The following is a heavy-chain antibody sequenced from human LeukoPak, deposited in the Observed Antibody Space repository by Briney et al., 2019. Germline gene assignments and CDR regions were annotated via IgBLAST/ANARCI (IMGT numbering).Heavy chain of an antibody. CDR3: ARGMGSGSYPAAYYFDY. D-gene: IGHD3-22*01. Sequence: GASVKVSCKASGYTFTSYDINWVRQATGQGLEWTGWMNPNSGNTGYAQKFQGRVTMTTNTSISTAYMELSSLRSEDTAVYYCARGMGSGSYPAAYYFDYWGQGTLVTVSS. V-gene: IGHV1-8*01. CDR2: MNPNSGNT. CDR1: GYTFTSYD. J-gene: IGHJ4*02.